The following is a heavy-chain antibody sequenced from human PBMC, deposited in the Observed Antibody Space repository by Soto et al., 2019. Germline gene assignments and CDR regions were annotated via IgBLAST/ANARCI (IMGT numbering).Heavy chain of an antibody. J-gene: IGHJ6*02. D-gene: IGHD1-26*01. V-gene: IGHV3-21*01. CDR1: GFTFSSYS. CDR2: ISSSSSYI. CDR3: ARDVRQWELLTLYYYYYGMDV. Sequence: GGSLRLSCAASGFTFSSYSMNWVRQAPGKGLEWVSSISSSSSYIYYADSVKGRFTISRDNAKNSLYLQMNSLRAEDTAVYYCARDVRQWELLTLYYYYYGMDVWGQGTTVTVSS.